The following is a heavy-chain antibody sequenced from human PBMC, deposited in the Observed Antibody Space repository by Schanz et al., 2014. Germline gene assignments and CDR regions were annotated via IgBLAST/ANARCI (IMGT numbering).Heavy chain of an antibody. CDR1: GFTFNNFG. V-gene: IGHV3-21*01. CDR3: ARSGVDV. CDR2: ITGGSTTYT. Sequence: EGQLLESGGGLVQPGGSLRLSCAASGFTFNNFGMNWVRQAPGKGLEWVSCITGGSTTYTYYADSVRGRFTISRDNAKSSVYLQMNSLRAEDTAVYYCARSGVDVWGQGTTVTVSS. D-gene: IGHD3-10*01. J-gene: IGHJ6*02.